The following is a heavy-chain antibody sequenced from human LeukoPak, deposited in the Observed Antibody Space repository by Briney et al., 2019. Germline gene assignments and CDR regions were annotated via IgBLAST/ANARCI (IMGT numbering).Heavy chain of an antibody. CDR3: ARHPKEGPSDRSGYINAFDI. J-gene: IGHJ3*02. CDR1: GGSISSYF. Sequence: PSETPSLTCTVSGGSISSYFWNWIRQPPGKGLEWIGYVYYSGSTNYNPSLKSRVTISQDTSNTQFSLEVPSVTAPDTAVYYCARHPKEGPSDRSGYINAFDIWGQGTMVTVSS. D-gene: IGHD3-22*01. V-gene: IGHV4-59*08. CDR2: VYYSGST.